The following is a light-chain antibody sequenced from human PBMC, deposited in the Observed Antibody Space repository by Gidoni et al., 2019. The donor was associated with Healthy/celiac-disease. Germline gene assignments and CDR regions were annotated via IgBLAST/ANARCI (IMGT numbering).Light chain of an antibody. CDR3: AAWDDSLNGVV. CDR2: SNN. J-gene: IGLJ2*01. CDR1: SANIGSNT. V-gene: IGLV1-44*01. Sequence: QSVLPQPPYASGTPGQGVTISCSGSSANIGSNTVNWYQQLPGTAPKLLIYSNNQRPSGVPDRFSGSKSGTSASLAISGLQSEDEADYYCAAWDDSLNGVVFGGGTKLTVL.